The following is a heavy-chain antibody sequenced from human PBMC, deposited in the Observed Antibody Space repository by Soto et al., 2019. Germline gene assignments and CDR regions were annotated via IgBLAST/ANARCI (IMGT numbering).Heavy chain of an antibody. CDR1: GFTFSTYG. CDR3: AKGFSYSVIDY. J-gene: IGHJ4*02. CDR2: ISYDGSNK. V-gene: IGHV3-30*18. D-gene: IGHD5-18*01. Sequence: QVQLVESGGGVVQPGRSLRLSCAASGFTFSTYGMHWVRQAPGKGLEWVAVISYDGSNKYYADSVKGRFTISRDNSKNTLYLQMSCLRAEDTAVYDCAKGFSYSVIDYWGQGTLVTVSS.